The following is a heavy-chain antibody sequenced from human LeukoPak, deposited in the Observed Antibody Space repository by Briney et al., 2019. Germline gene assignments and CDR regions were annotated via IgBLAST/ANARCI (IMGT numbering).Heavy chain of an antibody. CDR3: AKDRSSYYYDSSGYFDY. CDR2: IYSGGST. V-gene: IGHV3-53*05. CDR1: GFTVSSNY. D-gene: IGHD3-22*01. J-gene: IGHJ4*02. Sequence: GGSLRLSCAASGFTVSSNYMIWVRQAPGKGPEWVSVIYSGGSTYYADSVKGRFTISRDNSKNTLYLQMNSLRAEDTAVYYCAKDRSSYYYDSSGYFDYWGQGTLVTVSS.